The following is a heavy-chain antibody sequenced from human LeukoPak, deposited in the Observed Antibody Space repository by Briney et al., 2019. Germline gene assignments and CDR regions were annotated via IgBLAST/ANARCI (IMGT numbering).Heavy chain of an antibody. V-gene: IGHV3-7*03. Sequence: GGSLRLSCAASGFTFSSYWMSWVRQAPGKGLEWVANIKQDGSEKYYVDSVKGRFTISRDNAKNSLYLQMNSLRAEDMALYYCAKVAGVGAIVGAFDIWGQGTMVTVSS. CDR1: GFTFSSYW. CDR2: IKQDGSEK. J-gene: IGHJ3*02. D-gene: IGHD1-26*01. CDR3: AKVAGVGAIVGAFDI.